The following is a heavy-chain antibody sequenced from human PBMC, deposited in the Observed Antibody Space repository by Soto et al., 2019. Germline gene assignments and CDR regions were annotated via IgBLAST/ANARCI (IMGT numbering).Heavy chain of an antibody. D-gene: IGHD6-13*01. J-gene: IGHJ5*02. Sequence: PSETLSLTCTVSGGSISSSSYYWGWIRQPPGKGLEWIGIIYYSGSTYYNPSLKSRVTISVDTSKNQFSLKLSSVTAADTAVYYCARQIAQLVGCWFDPWGQGTLVTVSS. V-gene: IGHV4-39*01. CDR2: IYYSGST. CDR3: ARQIAQLVGCWFDP. CDR1: GGSISSSSYY.